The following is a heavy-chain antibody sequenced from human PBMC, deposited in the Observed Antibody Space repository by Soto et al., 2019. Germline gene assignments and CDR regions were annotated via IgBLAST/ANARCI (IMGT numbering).Heavy chain of an antibody. CDR1: GYTFTSYY. V-gene: IGHV1-46*01. Sequence: SVKVSCKASGYTFTSYYMHWVRQAPGQGLEWMGIINPSGGSTSYAQKFQGRVTMTRDTSTSTVYMELSSLRSEDTAVYYCARDPSDTAMVLPANTYYYYYGMDVWGQGTTVTVSS. J-gene: IGHJ6*02. CDR3: ARDPSDTAMVLPANTYYYYYGMDV. CDR2: INPSGGST. D-gene: IGHD5-18*01.